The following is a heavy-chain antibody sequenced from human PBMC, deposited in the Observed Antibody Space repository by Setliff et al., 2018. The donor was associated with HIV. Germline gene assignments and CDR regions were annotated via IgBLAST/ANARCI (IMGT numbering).Heavy chain of an antibody. D-gene: IGHD3-22*01. J-gene: IGHJ5*02. CDR3: AIRHSGFRENWFDP. CDR1: GGTFSNYA. Sequence: GASVKVSCKASGGTFSNYAISWLRQAPGQGLEWMGGIIPIFGTSNYAQKFQDRVAITKDDSTTTAYMELSSLRSEETAVYYCAIRHSGFRENWFDPWGQGTLVTVSS. CDR2: IIPIFGTS. V-gene: IGHV1-69*05.